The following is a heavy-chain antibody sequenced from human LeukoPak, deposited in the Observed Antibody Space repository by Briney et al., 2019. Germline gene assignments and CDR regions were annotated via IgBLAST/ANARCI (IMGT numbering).Heavy chain of an antibody. CDR1: GNSISSGDNY. D-gene: IGHD3-9*01. J-gene: IGHJ6*03. Sequence: SQTLSLTCTVSGNSISSGDNYWSWIRQPAGKGLEWIGRIYTSGYTNYNPSLKSRVTISLDTSTNQFSLKLNSVTAADTAVYYCARVGYDILTGYYNVDYYYYYMDVWGKGTTVTVSS. CDR3: ARVGYDILTGYYNVDYYYYYMDV. V-gene: IGHV4-61*02. CDR2: IYTSGYT.